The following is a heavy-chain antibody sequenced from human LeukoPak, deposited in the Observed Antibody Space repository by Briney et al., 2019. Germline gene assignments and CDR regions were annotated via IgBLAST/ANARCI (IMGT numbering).Heavy chain of an antibody. CDR2: IWYDGSNK. V-gene: IGHV3-33*01. CDR3: ARDPPADAFDI. J-gene: IGHJ3*02. Sequence: GGSLRLSCAASGFTFSSYGMHWVRQAPGKGLEWVAVIWYDGSNKYYADSVKGRFTISRDNSKNTLYLQMNSLRAEDTAAYYCARDPPADAFDIWGQGTMVTVSS. CDR1: GFTFSSYG.